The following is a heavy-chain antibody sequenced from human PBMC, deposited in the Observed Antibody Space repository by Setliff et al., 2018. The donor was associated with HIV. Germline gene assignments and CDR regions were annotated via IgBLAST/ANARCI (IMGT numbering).Heavy chain of an antibody. Sequence: GESLKISCKGSGYSFTSYWIGWVRQMPGKGLEWMGIIYPGDSHTRYSPSFQGQVTISVDNSISTAYLQWSTLKASGTAIYYCARHINYYGSGSYPEYWGQGTLVTVSS. CDR2: IYPGDSHT. CDR1: GYSFTSYW. J-gene: IGHJ4*02. V-gene: IGHV5-51*01. CDR3: ARHINYYGSGSYPEY. D-gene: IGHD3-10*01.